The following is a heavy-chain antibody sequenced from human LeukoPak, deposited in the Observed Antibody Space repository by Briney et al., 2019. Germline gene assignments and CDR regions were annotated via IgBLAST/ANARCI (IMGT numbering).Heavy chain of an antibody. D-gene: IGHD6-13*01. J-gene: IGHJ5*02. V-gene: IGHV5-51*01. CDR2: IYPCDSDT. CDR3: ARRLYSSSWYGGNWFDP. CDR1: GYSFTSYW. Sequence: GESLKISCKGSGYSFTSYWIGWVRQMPGKGLEWMGIIYPCDSDTRYSPSFEGQVTISADKSISTAYLQWSSLKASDTAMYYCARRLYSSSWYGGNWFDPWGQGTLVSVSS.